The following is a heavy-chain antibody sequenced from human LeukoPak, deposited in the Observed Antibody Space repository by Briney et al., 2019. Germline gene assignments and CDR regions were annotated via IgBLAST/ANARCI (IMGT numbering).Heavy chain of an antibody. CDR1: GDSVSSNSAA. V-gene: IGHV6-1*01. CDR3: ARLVTMVRGPYVYYYYGMDV. CDR2: TYYRSKRYN. Sequence: SQTLSLTCAISGDSVSSNSAAWNWIRQSPSRGLEWLGRTYYRSKRYNDYAVSVKSRITINPDTSKNQFSLQLNSVTPEDTAVYYCARLVTMVRGPYVYYYYGMDVWGKGTTVTVSS. D-gene: IGHD3-10*01. J-gene: IGHJ6*04.